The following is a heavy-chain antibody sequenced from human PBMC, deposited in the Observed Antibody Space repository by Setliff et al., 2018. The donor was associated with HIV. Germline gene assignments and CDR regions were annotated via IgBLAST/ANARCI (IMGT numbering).Heavy chain of an antibody. D-gene: IGHD2-2*01. CDR3: AHSLYCSSSNCSGLLFDY. CDR2: IYWDDDK. Sequence: SGPTLVNPTQTLTLTCAFSGFSLTTSAVGVGWIRQPPGKALEWLALIYWDDDKRYRSSLKSRLTITKDTSKNQVFLTMTNMDPVDTATYYCAHSLYCSSSNCSGLLFDYWGQGTLVTVSS. V-gene: IGHV2-5*02. J-gene: IGHJ4*02. CDR1: GFSLTTSAVG.